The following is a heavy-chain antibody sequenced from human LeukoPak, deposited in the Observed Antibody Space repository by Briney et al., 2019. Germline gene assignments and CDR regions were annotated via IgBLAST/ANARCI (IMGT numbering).Heavy chain of an antibody. CDR3: AKDEDSSGWYVHFQH. D-gene: IGHD6-13*01. J-gene: IGHJ1*01. V-gene: IGHV3-53*01. CDR1: GFTVSSNY. Sequence: GGSLRLSCAASGFTVSSNYMSWVRQAPGKGLEWVSVIYSGGSTYYADSVKGRFTISRDNSKNTLYLQMNSLRAEDTAVYYCAKDEDSSGWYVHFQHWGQGTLVTVSS. CDR2: IYSGGST.